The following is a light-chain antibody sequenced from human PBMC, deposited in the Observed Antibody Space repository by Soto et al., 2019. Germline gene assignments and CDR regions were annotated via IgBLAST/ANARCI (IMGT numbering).Light chain of an antibody. CDR3: QSYDSSNLWV. Sequence: NFMLTQPHSVSESPRKTVTISCTRSSGSIASNYVQWYQQRPGSSPTTVIYEDNQRPSGVPDRFSGSIDSSSNSASLTISGLKTEDEADYYCQSYDSSNLWVFGGGTKVTVL. J-gene: IGLJ3*02. CDR1: SGSIASNY. V-gene: IGLV6-57*01. CDR2: EDN.